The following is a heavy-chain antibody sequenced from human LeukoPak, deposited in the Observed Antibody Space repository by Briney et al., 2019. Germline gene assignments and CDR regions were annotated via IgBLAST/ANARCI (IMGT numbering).Heavy chain of an antibody. CDR1: GFTFSTYA. D-gene: IGHD5-18*01. CDR2: ITNNGGIT. Sequence: GGSLRLSCAASGFTFSTYAMHWVRQAPGKGLEFVSAITNNGGITYYADSVKGRFTISRDNSKNPLYLQMNSLRTEDTALYYCAKGFVGGSGMGVGVDYWGQGTLVTVSS. J-gene: IGHJ4*02. V-gene: IGHV3-64*04. CDR3: AKGFVGGSGMGVGVDY.